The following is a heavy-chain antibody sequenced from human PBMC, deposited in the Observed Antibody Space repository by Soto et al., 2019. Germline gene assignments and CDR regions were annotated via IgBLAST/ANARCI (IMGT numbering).Heavy chain of an antibody. D-gene: IGHD6-19*01. V-gene: IGHV3-43*01. Sequence: EVQLVESGGVVVQPGGSLRLSCAASGFTFDDYTMHWVRQAPGKGLEWVSLISWDGDSTYYADSVKGRFTISRDNSENSLYLQMNGLRTEDTAFYYCAKDIAGSGWYSLDYWGQGTLVTVSS. J-gene: IGHJ4*02. CDR2: ISWDGDST. CDR3: AKDIAGSGWYSLDY. CDR1: GFTFDDYT.